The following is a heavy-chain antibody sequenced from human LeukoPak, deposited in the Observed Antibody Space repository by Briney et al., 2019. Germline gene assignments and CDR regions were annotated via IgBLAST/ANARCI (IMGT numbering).Heavy chain of an antibody. J-gene: IGHJ3*02. V-gene: IGHV3-9*01. CDR2: ISWNSGSI. Sequence: GGSLRLSCAASGFTFDDYAMHWVRQAPGKGLEWVSGISWNSGSIGYADSVKGRFTISRDNAKNSLYLQMNSLRAEDTALYYCAKDLILVVVSFAFDIWGQGTMVTVSS. CDR1: GFTFDDYA. CDR3: AKDLILVVVSFAFDI. D-gene: IGHD3-22*01.